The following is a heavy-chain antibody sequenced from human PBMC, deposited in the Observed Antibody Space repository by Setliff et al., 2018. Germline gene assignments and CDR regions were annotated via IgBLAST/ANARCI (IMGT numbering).Heavy chain of an antibody. V-gene: IGHV5-51*01. Sequence: GESLKISCKGSGYSFSSYWIGWVRQMPGKGLEWMGIIFPGNSDTRYSPSFQGQVTISADKSISTAYLQWSSLKASDTAMYYCARQDPAQYYFDYWGQGTLVTVSS. J-gene: IGHJ4*02. CDR3: ARQDPAQYYFDY. CDR2: IFPGNSDT. CDR1: GYSFSSYW.